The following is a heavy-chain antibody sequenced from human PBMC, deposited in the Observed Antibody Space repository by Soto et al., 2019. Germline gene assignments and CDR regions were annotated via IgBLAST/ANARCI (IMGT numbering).Heavy chain of an antibody. J-gene: IGHJ3*02. V-gene: IGHV3-74*01. Sequence: SLRLSCAASGFTFNSYWMHWVRQAPGKGLVWVSRLNDDGSTTNYADSVKGRFTISRDNAKNTLYLQMNSLRAEDTAVYYCTRASYYCDSSGYSYAFDIWGQGTMVTVSS. CDR3: TRASYYCDSSGYSYAFDI. D-gene: IGHD3-22*01. CDR2: LNDDGSTT. CDR1: GFTFNSYW.